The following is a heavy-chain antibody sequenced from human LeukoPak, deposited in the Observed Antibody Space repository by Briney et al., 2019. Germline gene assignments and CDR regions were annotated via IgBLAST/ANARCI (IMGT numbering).Heavy chain of an antibody. CDR3: ASDIVATSGDF. Sequence: GGSLRLSCAASGFTFSEYYMRWIGQAPGKGLEWVAYITSSGDDIYYADSVKGRFTNSRDNAKNALFLRMSSLRVEDTAIYYCASDIVATSGDFWGQGTLVSVSS. V-gene: IGHV3-11*01. CDR1: GFTFSEYY. J-gene: IGHJ4*02. D-gene: IGHD5-12*01. CDR2: ITSSGDDI.